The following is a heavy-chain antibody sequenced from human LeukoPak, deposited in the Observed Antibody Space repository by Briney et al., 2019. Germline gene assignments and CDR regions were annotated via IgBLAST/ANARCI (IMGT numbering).Heavy chain of an antibody. Sequence: PGRSLRPSRVRSGLTLGGYNIGSVSQAGGEGLGWVASIRMSSRSIYHPYSVKGRITITRAKTKTSLFLDMCRLRVGDTVVYYCARERSGAAVRAHNWFVRWGRGGMVIDSS. CDR3: ARERSGAAVRAHNWFVR. CDR1: GLTLGGYN. CDR2: IRMSSRSI. D-gene: IGHD1-26*01. V-gene: IGHV3-21*06. J-gene: IGHJ5*01.